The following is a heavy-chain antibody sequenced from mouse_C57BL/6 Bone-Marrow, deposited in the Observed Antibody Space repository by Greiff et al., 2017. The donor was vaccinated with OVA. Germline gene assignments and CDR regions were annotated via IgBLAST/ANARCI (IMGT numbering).Heavy chain of an antibody. CDR1: GFTFSSYT. D-gene: IGHD2-3*01. J-gene: IGHJ2*01. CDR2: ISGGGGNT. CDR3: ASHSYYDGYYEGDY. V-gene: IGHV5-9*01. Sequence: EVQVVESGGGLVKPGGSLKLSCAASGFTFSSYTMSWVRQTPEKRLEWVATISGGGGNTYYPDSVKGRFTISRDNAKNTLYLQMSSLRSEDTALYYCASHSYYDGYYEGDYWGQGTTLTVSS.